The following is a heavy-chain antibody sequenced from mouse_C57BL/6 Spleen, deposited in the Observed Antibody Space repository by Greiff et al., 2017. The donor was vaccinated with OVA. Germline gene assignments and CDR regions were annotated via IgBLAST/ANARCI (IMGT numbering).Heavy chain of an antibody. CDR3: ASFITTVVWFDY. CDR2: IYPGSGST. CDR1: GYTFTSYW. Sequence: QVQLQQPGAELVKPGASVKMSCKASGYTFTSYWITWVQQRPGQGLEWIGDIYPGSGSTTYNEKFKSKATLTVATSYSPAYMQLSSRTAEDSAVYYCASFITTVVWFDYWGQGTTLTVSS. D-gene: IGHD1-1*01. J-gene: IGHJ2*01. V-gene: IGHV1-55*01.